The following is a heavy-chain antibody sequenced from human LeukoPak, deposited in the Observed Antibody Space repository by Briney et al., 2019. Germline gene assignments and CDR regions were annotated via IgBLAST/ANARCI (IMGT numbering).Heavy chain of an antibody. CDR2: IKSKTDGGTT. Sequence: GGSLRLSCAASGFTFSNAWKRWVRQAPGKGLEWVGRIKSKTDGGTTDYAAPVKGRFTISRDDSKNTLYLQMNSLKTEDTAVYYCTTVEGSSSYYYYYMDVWGKGTTVTVSS. V-gene: IGHV3-15*01. CDR3: TTVEGSSSYYYYYMDV. D-gene: IGHD6-6*01. J-gene: IGHJ6*03. CDR1: GFTFSNAW.